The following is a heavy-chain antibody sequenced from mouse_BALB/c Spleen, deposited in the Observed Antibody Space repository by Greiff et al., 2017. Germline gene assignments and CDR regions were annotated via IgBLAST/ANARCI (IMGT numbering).Heavy chain of an antibody. CDR2: ISSGGST. J-gene: IGHJ4*01. CDR1: GFTFSSYA. V-gene: IGHV5-6-5*01. D-gene: IGHD2-3*01. CDR3: ARDGYYVDAMDY. Sequence: EVHLVESGGGLVKPGGSLKLSCAASGFTFSSYAMSWVRQTPEKRLEWVASISSGGSTYYPDSVKGRFTISRDNARNILYLQMSSLRSEDTAMYYCARDGYYVDAMDYWGQGTSVTVSS.